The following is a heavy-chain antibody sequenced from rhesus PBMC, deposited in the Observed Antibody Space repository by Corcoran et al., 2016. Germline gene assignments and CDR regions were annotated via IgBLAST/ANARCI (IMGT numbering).Heavy chain of an antibody. V-gene: IGHV4S11*01. J-gene: IGHJ4*01. CDR1: GGSISSYY. D-gene: IGHD6-31*01. Sequence: QVQLQESGPGLVKPLETLSLTCAVSGGSISSYYWSWLRPPPGKGLEWIGYIYGSGSSTNYNPSLKSRVTLSVDTSKNQFSLKLSSVTAADTAVYYCAREGGSSGWYNWGQGVLVTVSS. CDR2: IYGSGSST. CDR3: AREGGSSGWYN.